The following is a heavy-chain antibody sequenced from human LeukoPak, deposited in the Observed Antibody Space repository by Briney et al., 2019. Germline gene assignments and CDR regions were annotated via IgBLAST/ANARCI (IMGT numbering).Heavy chain of an antibody. CDR1: GDSVSSNTGA. J-gene: IGHJ5*02. D-gene: IGHD1-26*01. CDR3: ARVATRTRTRFDP. CDR2: TYYRSKWNN. V-gene: IGHV6-1*01. Sequence: SQTLSLTCGISGDSVSSNTGAWNWIRQSPSRGLEWLGKTYYRSKWNNDYAVSVKDRITINPDTSKNQFSLKLSSVTAADTAVYYCARVATRTRTRFDPWGQGTLVTVSS.